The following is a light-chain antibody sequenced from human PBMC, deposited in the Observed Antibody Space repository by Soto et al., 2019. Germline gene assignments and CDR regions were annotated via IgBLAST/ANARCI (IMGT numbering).Light chain of an antibody. Sequence: QSALTQPPSPSGTPGQSVTISCTGTSSDVGGYNYVSWYQQHPGKAPKLMISEVSKRPSGVPDRFSGSKSGNTASLTVSGLQAEDEADYYCSSFAGNNNLVFGGGTQLTVL. CDR1: SSDVGGYNY. V-gene: IGLV2-8*01. CDR2: EVS. CDR3: SSFAGNNNLV. J-gene: IGLJ2*01.